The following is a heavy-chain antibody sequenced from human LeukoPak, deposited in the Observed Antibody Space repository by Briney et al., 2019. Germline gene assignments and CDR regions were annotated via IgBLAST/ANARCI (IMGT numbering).Heavy chain of an antibody. CDR1: GFSFSSYE. V-gene: IGHV3-48*03. Sequence: GGSLRLSCAASGFSFSSYEMNWVRQAPGKGLEWVSYTSSSGATRYYPDSVKGRFTISRDNATNSLYLQINRLRAEDTAVYYCAEPGITMIGGVWGKGTTVTIS. CDR3: AEPGITMIGGV. J-gene: IGHJ6*03. D-gene: IGHD3-10*02. CDR2: TSSSGATR.